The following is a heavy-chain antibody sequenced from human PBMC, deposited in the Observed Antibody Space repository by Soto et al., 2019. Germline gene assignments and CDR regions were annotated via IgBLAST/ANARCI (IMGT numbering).Heavy chain of an antibody. J-gene: IGHJ6*02. CDR3: ARAHYDFWSGLSSLSYYYYGMDV. Sequence: GGSLRLSCAASGFTFSSYGMHWVRQAPGKGLEWVAVIWYDGSNKYYADSVKGRFTISRDNSKNTLYLQMNSLRAEDTAVYYCARAHYDFWSGLSSLSYYYYGMDVWGQGTTVTVSS. V-gene: IGHV3-33*01. D-gene: IGHD3-3*01. CDR1: GFTFSSYG. CDR2: IWYDGSNK.